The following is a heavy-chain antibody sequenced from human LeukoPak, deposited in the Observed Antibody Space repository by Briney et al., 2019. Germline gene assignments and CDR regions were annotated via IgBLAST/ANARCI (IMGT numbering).Heavy chain of an antibody. CDR3: ARSHIGNLDY. J-gene: IGHJ4*02. CDR1: GDSVSSNSAA. Sequence: SQTLSLTCAISGDSVSSNSAAWNWIRQSPSRGLEWLGRTYYRSTWYINYVVSVRSRITINPDTSKNQFSLQLNSVTPEDTAVYYCARSHIGNLDYWGQGTLVTVSS. CDR2: TYYRSTWYI. V-gene: IGHV6-1*01. D-gene: IGHD2-21*01.